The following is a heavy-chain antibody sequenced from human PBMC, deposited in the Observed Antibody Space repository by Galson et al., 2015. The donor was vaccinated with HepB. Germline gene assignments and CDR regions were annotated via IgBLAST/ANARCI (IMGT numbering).Heavy chain of an antibody. Sequence: SLRLSCAASGFTFSNYAMHWVRQAPGKGLEWVAVISYDGSNKYFADSVKGRFSISRDNSKNTLYLQMNSLRAEDTALYYCARARQRRDIVVVPEAIRGLDPWGQGSLVTVSS. J-gene: IGHJ5*02. CDR3: ARARQRRDIVVVPEAIRGLDP. CDR2: ISYDGSNK. CDR1: GFTFSNYA. V-gene: IGHV3-30-3*01. D-gene: IGHD2-2*01.